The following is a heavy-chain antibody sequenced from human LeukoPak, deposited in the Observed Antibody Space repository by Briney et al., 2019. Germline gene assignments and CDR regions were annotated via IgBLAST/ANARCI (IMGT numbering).Heavy chain of an antibody. CDR3: ARETPSRYFDY. Sequence: ASVKVSCKASGYTLTSYDINWVRQATGQGLEWMGWMNPNSGRTGYAQKFQGRITMTRNTSISTAYMELSSLRSDDTAVYYCARETPSRYFDYWGQGALVTVSS. J-gene: IGHJ4*02. D-gene: IGHD4-23*01. CDR2: MNPNSGRT. CDR1: GYTLTSYD. V-gene: IGHV1-8*01.